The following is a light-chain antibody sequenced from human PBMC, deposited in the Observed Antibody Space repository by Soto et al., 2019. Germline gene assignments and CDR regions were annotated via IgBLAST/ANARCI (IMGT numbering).Light chain of an antibody. CDR2: GAS. CDR3: QQYKNWPLT. CDR1: QSVSIS. V-gene: IGKV3-15*01. J-gene: IGKJ4*01. Sequence: EIVMTQSPATLSMSPVERATLSCRASQSVSISLAWYQQKPGQAARLLIYGASTRATGIPARFSGSGSGTEFTLTISSLQSEEFAVYYCQQYKNWPLTFGGGTKVEIK.